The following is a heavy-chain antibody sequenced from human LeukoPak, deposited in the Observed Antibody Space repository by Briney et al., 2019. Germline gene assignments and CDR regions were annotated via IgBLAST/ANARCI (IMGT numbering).Heavy chain of an antibody. CDR1: GGSISSYY. D-gene: IGHD3-9*01. V-gene: IGHV4-59*01. Sequence: SETLSLTCTVSGGSISSYYWSWIRQPPGKGLEWIGYIYYSGSTNYNPSLKSRVTISVDTSKNQFSLKLSSVTAADTAVYYCARGGARYYDILTGYYTAPFDYWGQGTLVTVSS. CDR2: IYYSGST. CDR3: ARGGARYYDILTGYYTAPFDY. J-gene: IGHJ4*02.